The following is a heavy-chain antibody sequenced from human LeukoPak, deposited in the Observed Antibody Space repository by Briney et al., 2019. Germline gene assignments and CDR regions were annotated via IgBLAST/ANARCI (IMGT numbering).Heavy chain of an antibody. CDR2: ISGSGGGT. D-gene: IGHD3-22*01. V-gene: IGHV3-23*01. CDR1: GFTFSNFA. CDR3: ARDWGADSSGYYGSLDY. J-gene: IGHJ4*02. Sequence: GGSLRLSCAASGFTFSNFAMSWVRQAPGKGLEWVSAISGSGGGTYYADSVNGRFNISRDNSKNTLFLQMNSPRGEDTAVYYCARDWGADSSGYYGSLDYWGQGTLVTGSS.